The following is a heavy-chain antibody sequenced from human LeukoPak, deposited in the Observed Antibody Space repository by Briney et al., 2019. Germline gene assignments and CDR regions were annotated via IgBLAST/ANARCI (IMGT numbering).Heavy chain of an antibody. D-gene: IGHD5-12*01. Sequence: SETLSLTCTVSGGSISSGGYYWSWIRQHPGKGLEWIGYIYYSGSTYYNPSLKSRVTISVDTSKNQFSLKLSSVTAADTAVYYCAREDYDSPGGAFDIWGQGTMVTVSS. V-gene: IGHV4-31*03. J-gene: IGHJ3*02. CDR1: GGSISSGGYY. CDR3: AREDYDSPGGAFDI. CDR2: IYYSGST.